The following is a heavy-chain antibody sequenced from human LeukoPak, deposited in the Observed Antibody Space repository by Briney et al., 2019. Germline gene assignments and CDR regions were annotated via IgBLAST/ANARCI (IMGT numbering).Heavy chain of an antibody. Sequence: SETLSLTCAVYGGSFSGHYWSWIRQPPGKGLEWIGEINHSGSTNYDPSLKSRVTISVDTSKNQFPLKLSSVTAADTAVYYCARAPYYDFWSSYPTKLRANWFDPWGQGTLVTVSS. CDR3: ARAPYYDFWSSYPTKLRANWFDP. CDR2: INHSGST. V-gene: IGHV4-34*01. D-gene: IGHD3-3*01. J-gene: IGHJ5*02. CDR1: GGSFSGHY.